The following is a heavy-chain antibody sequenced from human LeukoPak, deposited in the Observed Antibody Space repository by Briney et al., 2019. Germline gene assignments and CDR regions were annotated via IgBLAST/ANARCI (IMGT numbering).Heavy chain of an antibody. CDR2: TYYRSKWYK. D-gene: IGHD7-27*01. CDR1: GDSVSSNGAA. J-gene: IGHJ4*02. V-gene: IGHV6-1*01. Sequence: SQTLSLTCAISGDSVSSNGAAWNWIRQSPSRGLEWLGRTYYRSKWYKEYALSVKSRITINPDTSKNQFSLQLNSVTPEDTAVYYCTSLTGDTDYWGQGTLVTVSS. CDR3: TSLTGDTDY.